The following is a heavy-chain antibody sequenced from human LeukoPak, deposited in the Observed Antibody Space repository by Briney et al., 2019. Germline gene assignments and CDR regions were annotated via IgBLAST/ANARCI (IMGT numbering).Heavy chain of an antibody. CDR1: GYTFTNYW. D-gene: IGHD5-18*01. Sequence: GESLKISCKASGYTFTNYWIGWVRQMPGKGLEWMGIIYPGDSDTRYSPSFQGQVTISADKSISTAYLQWSSLKASDTAMYYCARPLYSYGYMAFDYWGQGTLVTVSS. CDR3: ARPLYSYGYMAFDY. J-gene: IGHJ4*02. CDR2: IYPGDSDT. V-gene: IGHV5-51*01.